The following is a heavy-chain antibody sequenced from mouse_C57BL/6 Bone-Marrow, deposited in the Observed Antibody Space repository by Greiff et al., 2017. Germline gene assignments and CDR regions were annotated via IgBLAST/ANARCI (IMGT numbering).Heavy chain of an antibody. V-gene: IGHV1-50*01. CDR3: ARDYGSSDGY. D-gene: IGHD1-1*01. Sequence: QVQLQQPGAELVKPGASVKLSCKASGYTFTSYWMQWVKQRPGQGLEWIGEIDPSDSYTNYNQKFKGKATLTVDTSSSTAYMQLSSLTSEDSAVYYCARDYGSSDGYWGQGTTLTVSS. J-gene: IGHJ2*01. CDR2: IDPSDSYT. CDR1: GYTFTSYW.